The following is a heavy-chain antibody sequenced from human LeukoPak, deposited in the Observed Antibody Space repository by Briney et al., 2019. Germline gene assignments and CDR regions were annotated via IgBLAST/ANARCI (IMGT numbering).Heavy chain of an antibody. Sequence: SQTLSLTCAVSGGSISSGGYSWSWIRQPPGKGLEWIGYIYHSGSTYYNPSLKSRVTISVDTSKNQFSLKLSSVTAADTAVYYCARGSTVVTRYDFDYWGQGTLVTVSS. D-gene: IGHD4-23*01. V-gene: IGHV4-30-2*01. J-gene: IGHJ4*02. CDR2: IYHSGST. CDR1: GGSISSGGYS. CDR3: ARGSTVVTRYDFDY.